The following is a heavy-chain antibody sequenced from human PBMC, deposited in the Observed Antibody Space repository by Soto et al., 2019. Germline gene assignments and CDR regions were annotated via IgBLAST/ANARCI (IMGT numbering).Heavy chain of an antibody. Sequence: EVQLLESGGGLVQPGGSLRLSCAVSGFTFSTYAMSWVRQAPGTGLEWLSAITPGGDWAWYADSVKGRSTISRDNSKNTLYLKMDSLRAEDTALYYCAKVSATARPYYFDFWGQGPLVTVAA. V-gene: IGHV3-23*01. CDR2: ITPGGDWA. J-gene: IGHJ4*02. CDR3: AKVSATARPYYFDF. CDR1: GFTFSTYA. D-gene: IGHD6-6*01.